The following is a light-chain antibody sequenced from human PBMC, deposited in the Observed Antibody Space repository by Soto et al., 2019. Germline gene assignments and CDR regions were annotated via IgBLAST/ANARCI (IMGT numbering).Light chain of an antibody. J-gene: IGKJ3*01. CDR1: QSISSW. CDR2: KAS. Sequence: DIQMTQSPSTLSASVGDRVTITCRASQSISSWLAWYQQKPGKAPKLLIYKASSLESGVPSRFSGSGSGTEFTLTISSLQPDDFAPYYCQQYNSYHFTFGPGTKVDI. V-gene: IGKV1-5*03. CDR3: QQYNSYHFT.